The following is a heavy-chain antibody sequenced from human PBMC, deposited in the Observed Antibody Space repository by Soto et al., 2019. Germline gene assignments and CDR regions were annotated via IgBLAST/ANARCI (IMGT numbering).Heavy chain of an antibody. CDR3: ASSRYCISTSCHPPSFGYYYYGMDV. Sequence: GASVKVSCKASGYTFTSYAMHWVRQSPGQRLEWMGWINADNGNTKYSQKFQGRVTITRDASASTAYMELSSLRSEDTAVYYCASSRYCISTSCHPPSFGYYYYGMDVWGQGTTVTVSS. J-gene: IGHJ6*02. CDR1: GYTFTSYA. CDR2: INADNGNT. V-gene: IGHV1-3*01. D-gene: IGHD2-2*01.